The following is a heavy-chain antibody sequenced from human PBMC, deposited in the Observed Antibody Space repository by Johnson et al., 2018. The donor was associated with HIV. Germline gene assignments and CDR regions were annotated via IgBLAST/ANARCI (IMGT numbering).Heavy chain of an antibody. V-gene: IGHV3-66*01. Sequence: EQLVESGGGLVKPGGSLRLSCAASGFTFSNAWMSWVRQAPGKGLEWVSVIYSGGSTYYADSVKGRYTISRDNSKNTLYLQMNSLRADDTAVYYCARAYSYGAFDIWGQGTRVTVSS. D-gene: IGHD5-18*01. CDR1: GFTFSNAW. CDR3: ARAYSYGAFDI. J-gene: IGHJ3*02. CDR2: IYSGGST.